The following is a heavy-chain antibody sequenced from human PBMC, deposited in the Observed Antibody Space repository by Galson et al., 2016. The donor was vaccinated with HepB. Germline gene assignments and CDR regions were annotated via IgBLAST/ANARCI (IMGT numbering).Heavy chain of an antibody. CDR2: IKQDGNEK. CDR3: ARRFPRYDILTDDYYYYLDV. J-gene: IGHJ6*03. Sequence: SLRLSCAASGFTFNVYWTTWVRQAPGKGLEWVANIKQDGNEKHYVDSVKGRFTISRDNANVSLHLEMNSLRAEDTAVYYCARRFPRYDILTDDYYYYLDVWGQGVLVTVS. V-gene: IGHV3-7*03. CDR1: GFTFNVYW. D-gene: IGHD3-9*01.